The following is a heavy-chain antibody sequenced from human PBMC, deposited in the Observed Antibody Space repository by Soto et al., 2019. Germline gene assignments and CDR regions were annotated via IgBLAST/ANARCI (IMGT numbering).Heavy chain of an antibody. Sequence: PGGSLRLSCAGSGFTFSSYGMHWDRQAPGKGLEWVAVISYDGSDKYYGDSVKGRFTISRDDSKNTLYLQMNSLRVEDTATYYCTTDLRSGSDDYWGQGTLVTVSS. D-gene: IGHD1-26*01. J-gene: IGHJ4*02. CDR2: ISYDGSDK. V-gene: IGHV3-30*03. CDR1: GFTFSSYG. CDR3: TTDLRSGSDDY.